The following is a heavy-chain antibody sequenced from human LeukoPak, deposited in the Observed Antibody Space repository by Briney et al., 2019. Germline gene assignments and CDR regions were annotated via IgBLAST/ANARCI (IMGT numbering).Heavy chain of an antibody. V-gene: IGHV1-2*02. D-gene: IGHD6-19*01. Sequence: GASVKVPCKASGYTFTSYAMNWVRQAPGQGLEWMGWIDPNSGGTNYAQKFQGRVTMTRDTSISTAYMELSRLRSDDTAVYYCARDKSGSSGWYSLFDYWGQGTLVTVSS. J-gene: IGHJ4*02. CDR3: ARDKSGSSGWYSLFDY. CDR1: GYTFTSYA. CDR2: IDPNSGGT.